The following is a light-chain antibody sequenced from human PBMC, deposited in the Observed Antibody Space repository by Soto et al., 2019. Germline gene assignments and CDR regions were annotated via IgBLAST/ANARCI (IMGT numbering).Light chain of an antibody. Sequence: QSVLTQSPSVSGAPGQRVTISCTGSSSNIGAGYDVHWYQQLPGTAPKLLIYGNSNRPSGVPDRFSGSKSGTSASLAITGLQAEDEADYYCQSYDSSQSGLVFGGGTKLTVL. CDR2: GNS. J-gene: IGLJ3*02. CDR1: SSNIGAGYD. V-gene: IGLV1-40*01. CDR3: QSYDSSQSGLV.